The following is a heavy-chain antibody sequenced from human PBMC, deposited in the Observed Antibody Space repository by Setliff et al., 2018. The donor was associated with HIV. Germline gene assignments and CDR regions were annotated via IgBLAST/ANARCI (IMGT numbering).Heavy chain of an antibody. Sequence: SVKVSCKVSGYTFTTYSIHWVRQAPGQRPEWMGGIIPIFGTANYAQKFQGRVTITTDESTYTAYMELSSLTSEDTVVYYCTRQTYYYGSGRYFPPDYWGQGTLVTVSS. V-gene: IGHV1-69*05. J-gene: IGHJ4*02. CDR1: GYTFTTYS. D-gene: IGHD3-10*01. CDR3: TRQTYYYGSGRYFPPDY. CDR2: IIPIFGTA.